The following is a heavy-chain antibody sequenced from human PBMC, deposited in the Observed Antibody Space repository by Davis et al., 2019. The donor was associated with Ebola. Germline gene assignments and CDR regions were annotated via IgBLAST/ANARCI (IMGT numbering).Heavy chain of an antibody. Sequence: GGSLRLSCAASGFTISSYGMHWVRQAPGKGLEWVAVISYDGSNKYYADSVKGRFTISRDNSKNTLYLQMNSLRDEDTAVYYCARDKDLPLYYESHGMDVWGQGTTVTVSS. J-gene: IGHJ6*02. CDR2: ISYDGSNK. V-gene: IGHV3-30*03. CDR1: GFTISSYG. D-gene: IGHD1-14*01. CDR3: ARDKDLPLYYESHGMDV.